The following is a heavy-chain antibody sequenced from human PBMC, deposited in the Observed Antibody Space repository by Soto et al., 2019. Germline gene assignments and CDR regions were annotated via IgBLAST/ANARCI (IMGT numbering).Heavy chain of an antibody. D-gene: IGHD2-15*01. Sequence: WRSLRFSCAASGFTFSNAWMSWVRQAPGKGLEWVGRIKSKTDGGTTDYAAPVKGRFTISRDDSKNTLYLQMNSLKTEDTAVYYCTTDPPGWWNDLWGQGTLVTVYS. J-gene: IGHJ5*02. CDR2: IKSKTDGGTT. CDR1: GFTFSNAW. CDR3: TTDPPGWWNDL. V-gene: IGHV3-15*01.